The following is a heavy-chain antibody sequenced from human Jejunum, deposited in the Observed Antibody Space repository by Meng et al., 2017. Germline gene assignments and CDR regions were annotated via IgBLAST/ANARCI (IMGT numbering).Heavy chain of an antibody. V-gene: IGHV1-8*01. CDR2: MNPNSGNT. Sequence: QVQLVQSGAEVKEPGASVKVSCQASGYTFTSYDINWVRQATGQGLEWMGWMNPNSGNTGFAQKFQGRVTMTWNTSITTAFMELSGLTSEDMAVYYCARLGYCTSASCFLHPTSKYSWFDPWGQGTLVTVSS. CDR3: ARLGYCTSASCFLHPTSKYSWFDP. J-gene: IGHJ5*02. CDR1: GYTFTSYD. D-gene: IGHD2-2*01.